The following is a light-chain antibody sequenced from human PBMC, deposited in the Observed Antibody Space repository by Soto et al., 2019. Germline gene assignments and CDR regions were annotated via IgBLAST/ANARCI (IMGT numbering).Light chain of an antibody. CDR2: GSS. V-gene: IGKV3-15*01. CDR1: QSVNSD. Sequence: ETSITLSPATLSVSPRERATLSCRASQSVNSDLAWYQKKPGQAPRLLIYGSSTRATGIPARFSGGGSGTEFTLTISSLQSEDFAVYYCQQNNNWPRTFGQGTKV. CDR3: QQNNNWPRT. J-gene: IGKJ1*01.